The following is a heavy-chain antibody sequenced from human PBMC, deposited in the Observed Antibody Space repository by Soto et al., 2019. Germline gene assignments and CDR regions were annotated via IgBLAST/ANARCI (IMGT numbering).Heavy chain of an antibody. CDR2: ISYDGNNK. CDR3: AQDMRPSDEYSSSSNVAYSYGMDV. J-gene: IGHJ6*02. V-gene: IGHV3-30*18. CDR1: GFIFSSYG. D-gene: IGHD6-6*01. Sequence: QVQLVESGGGVVQPGRSLRLSCAASGFIFSSYGIHWVRQAPGKGLEWVTVISYDGNNKYYVDSVKGRFTISRDNSKNTLSLQVNSLRAEDTAVYFCAQDMRPSDEYSSSSNVAYSYGMDVWGQGTTVTVSS.